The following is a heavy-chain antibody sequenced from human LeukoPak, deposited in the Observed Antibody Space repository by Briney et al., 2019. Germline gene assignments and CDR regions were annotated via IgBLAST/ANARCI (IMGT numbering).Heavy chain of an antibody. J-gene: IGHJ4*02. Sequence: SVKVSCKASGGTFSSYAISWVRQAPGRGLEWMGGIIPIFGTANYAQKFQGRVTITADESTSTAYMELSSLRSEDTAVYYCVTYYYGSGSYYGDYWGQGTLVTVSS. CDR3: VTYYYGSGSYYGDY. D-gene: IGHD3-10*01. V-gene: IGHV1-69*01. CDR1: GGTFSSYA. CDR2: IIPIFGTA.